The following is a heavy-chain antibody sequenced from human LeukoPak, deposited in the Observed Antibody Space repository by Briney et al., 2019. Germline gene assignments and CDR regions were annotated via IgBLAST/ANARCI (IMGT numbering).Heavy chain of an antibody. CDR2: IYYSGTT. V-gene: IGHV4-39*01. D-gene: IGHD2-15*01. CDR1: GGSISSSSYY. CDR3: TRGGYYGLDV. Sequence: SETLSLTCTVSGGSISSSSYYWDWIRQPPGKGLEWIGTIYYSGTTYYNPSLKSRVTISVDTSRNQFSLQLNSVTPEDTAVCFCTRGGYYGLDVWGQGTTVTVSS. J-gene: IGHJ6*02.